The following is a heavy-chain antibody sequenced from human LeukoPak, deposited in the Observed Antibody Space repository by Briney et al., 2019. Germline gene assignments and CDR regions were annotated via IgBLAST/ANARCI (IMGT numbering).Heavy chain of an antibody. CDR2: INPNSGGT. J-gene: IGHJ6*03. CDR1: GCTFTGYY. V-gene: IGHV1-2*02. CDR3: AGTDYYYYYMDV. Sequence: ASVKVSCKASGCTFTGYYMHWVRQAPGQGLEWMGWINPNSGGTNYAQKFQGRVTMTRDTSISTAYMELSRLRSDDTAVYYCAGTDYYYYYMDVWGKGTTVTVSS.